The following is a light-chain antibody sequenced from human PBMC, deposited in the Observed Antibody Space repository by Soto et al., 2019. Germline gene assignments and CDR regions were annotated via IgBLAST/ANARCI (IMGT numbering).Light chain of an antibody. CDR2: GNS. V-gene: IGLV1-40*01. CDR1: SSNIGAGYD. CDR3: QSYDSSLSGSV. Sequence: QSVLTQPPSVSGAPGQRVTISFTGSSSNIGAGYDVHWYQQLPGTAPKLLIYGNSNRPSGVTNRFSGSKSGTSASQAITGLQAEDEADYYCQSYDSSLSGSVFGGGTKLTVL. J-gene: IGLJ2*01.